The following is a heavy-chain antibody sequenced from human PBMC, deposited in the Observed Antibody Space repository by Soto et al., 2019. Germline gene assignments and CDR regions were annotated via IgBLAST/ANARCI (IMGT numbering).Heavy chain of an antibody. V-gene: IGHV3-33*01. D-gene: IGHD2-2*01. CDR2: IWYDGSNK. CDR3: AREGGVPAAKWTPPFDY. CDR1: GFTFSSYG. J-gene: IGHJ4*02. Sequence: GGSLRLSCAASGFTFSSYGMHWVRQAPGKGLEWVAVIWYDGSNKYYADSVKGRFTISRDNSKNTLYLQMNSLRAEDTAVYYCAREGGVPAAKWTPPFDYWGQGTLVTVSS.